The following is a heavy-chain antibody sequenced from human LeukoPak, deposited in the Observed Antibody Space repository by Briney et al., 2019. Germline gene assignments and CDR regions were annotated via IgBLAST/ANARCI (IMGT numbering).Heavy chain of an antibody. CDR1: RFTLSSYS. Sequence: GWSLPLPHPPSRFTLSSYSMILVRQAPATGLEWVSSIIINNYYIYYPNSMKGRFTISRDNAKNSLYLQMNSLRAEDTAVYYCARETYCTSTICPIGDHFDYWGQGTLVTVSS. CDR2: IIINNYYI. V-gene: IGHV3-21*01. D-gene: IGHD2-2*01. CDR3: ARETYCTSTICPIGDHFDY. J-gene: IGHJ4*02.